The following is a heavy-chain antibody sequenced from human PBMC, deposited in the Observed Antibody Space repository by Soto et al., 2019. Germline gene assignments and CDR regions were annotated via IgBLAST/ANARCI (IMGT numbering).Heavy chain of an antibody. Sequence: PSETLSLTCAVYGGSFSGNYWTWFRQPPGTGLEWIGEINHSGSTNYNPSLKSRVTISVDTSKNQFSLKLTSVTAADTAVYYCARDKITGLFDYWGQGTLVTVS. V-gene: IGHV4-34*01. CDR3: ARDKITGLFDY. J-gene: IGHJ4*02. D-gene: IGHD2-8*02. CDR2: INHSGST. CDR1: GGSFSGNY.